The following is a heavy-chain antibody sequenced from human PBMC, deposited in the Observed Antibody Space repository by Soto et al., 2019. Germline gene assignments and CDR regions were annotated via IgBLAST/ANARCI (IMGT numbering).Heavy chain of an antibody. CDR1: GFSFSSYA. V-gene: IGHV3-23*01. CDR2: ISARGGSS. J-gene: IGHJ4*02. CDR3: AKGSIEYSASVDN. Sequence: DVQLLESGGGLVQPGGSLGLSCAASGFSFSSYAMVWVRQAPGKGLEWVAVISARGGSSYFADSVKGRFTLSRDNSKNVLSLEMNSLRAEDTAIYFCAKGSIEYSASVDNWGQGTLVVVSS. D-gene: IGHD5-12*01.